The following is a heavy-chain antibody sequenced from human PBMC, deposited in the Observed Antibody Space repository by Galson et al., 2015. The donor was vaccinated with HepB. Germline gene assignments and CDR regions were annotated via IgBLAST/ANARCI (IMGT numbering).Heavy chain of an antibody. CDR2: ISYDGSNK. CDR3: ARELSYGSYYYYGMDV. V-gene: IGHV3-30-3*01. CDR1: GFTFSSYA. Sequence: SLRLSCAASGFTFSSYAMHWVRQAPGKGLEWVVVISYDGSNKYYADSVKGRFTISRDNSKNTLYLQMNSLRAEDTAVYYCARELSYGSYYYYGMDVWGQGTTVTVSS. D-gene: IGHD5-18*01. J-gene: IGHJ6*02.